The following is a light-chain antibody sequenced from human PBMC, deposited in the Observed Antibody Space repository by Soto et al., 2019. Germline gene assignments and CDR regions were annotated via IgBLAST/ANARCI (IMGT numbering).Light chain of an antibody. CDR2: GVT. CDR3: SSYTSSSTLV. Sequence: QSVLAQPPSASGSPGQSVTISCTGSGSDIGAYNFVSWYQQHPGKAPKLMIFGVTERPSGVPDRFSGSKSGNTASLTVSGLQADDEAVYYCSSYTSSSTLVFGGGTKLTVL. V-gene: IGLV2-8*01. J-gene: IGLJ3*02. CDR1: GSDIGAYNF.